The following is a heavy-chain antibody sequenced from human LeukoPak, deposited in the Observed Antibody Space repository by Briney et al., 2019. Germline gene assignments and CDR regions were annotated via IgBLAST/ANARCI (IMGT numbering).Heavy chain of an antibody. D-gene: IGHD3-10*01. J-gene: IGHJ4*02. Sequence: GESLKISCKGSGYSFTSYWIGWVRQMPGKGLEWMGIIYPGDSDTRYSPSFQGQVTISADKSISTAYLQWSSLKASDTAMYYCARHFRSYGSGSYYVDYWGQGTLVTVSS. V-gene: IGHV5-51*01. CDR3: ARHFRSYGSGSYYVDY. CDR1: GYSFTSYW. CDR2: IYPGDSDT.